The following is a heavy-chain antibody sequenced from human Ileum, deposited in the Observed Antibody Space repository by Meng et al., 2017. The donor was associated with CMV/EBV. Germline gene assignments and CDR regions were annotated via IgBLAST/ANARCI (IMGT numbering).Heavy chain of an antibody. CDR1: GYTFTGYY. CDR3: AREAPSVTLVRGVRESDY. Sequence: ASVKVSCKASGYTFTGYYMHWVRQAPGQGPEWMGWINPNTGGSKYAQNFQGRVTMTRDTSIDTAYLGLTSPTSDDTAVYYCAREAPSVTLVRGVRESDYWGQGTLVTGAS. D-gene: IGHD3-10*01. CDR2: INPNTGGS. J-gene: IGHJ4*02. V-gene: IGHV1-2*02.